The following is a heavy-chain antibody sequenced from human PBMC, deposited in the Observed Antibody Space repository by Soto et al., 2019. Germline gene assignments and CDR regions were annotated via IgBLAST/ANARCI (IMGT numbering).Heavy chain of an antibody. CDR2: VSGNGAVT. D-gene: IGHD2-2*01. CDR3: AKVPASLKTFDY. J-gene: IGHJ4*02. Sequence: EVQLVDSGGGLAQPGGSLRLSCAASGFTFGNYAMNWVRQAPGKGLEWVSTVSGNGAVTYYADSVKGRFTISRDNSRSTLYLQMNNLRAEDTAIYFCAKVPASLKTFDYWGQGTLVTVSS. V-gene: IGHV3-23*04. CDR1: GFTFGNYA.